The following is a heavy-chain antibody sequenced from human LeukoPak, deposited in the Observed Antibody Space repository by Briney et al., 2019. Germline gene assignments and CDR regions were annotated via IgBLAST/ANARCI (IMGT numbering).Heavy chain of an antibody. J-gene: IGHJ4*02. CDR2: INLDGSAR. CDR3: GRVRACAIDY. CDR1: GFTFSGHS. V-gene: IGHV3-7*01. Sequence: GGSLRLSCAASGFTFSGHSMTWVRQAPGKGLEWVANINLDGSARFYVDFVKGRFTISRDNADNSMYLQMNSLRAEDTAVYYCGRVRACAIDYWGQGTLVTVSS. D-gene: IGHD4/OR15-4a*01.